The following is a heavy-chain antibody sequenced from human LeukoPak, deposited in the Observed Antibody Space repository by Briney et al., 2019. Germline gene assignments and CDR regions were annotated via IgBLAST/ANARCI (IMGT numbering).Heavy chain of an antibody. CDR2: IWYDGSNK. J-gene: IGHJ4*02. V-gene: IGHV3-33*01. Sequence: GGSLRLSCAASGFTFSSYGMHWVRQAPGKGLEWVAVIWYDGSNKYYADSVKGRSTISRDNSKNTLYLQMNSLRAEDTAVYYCAGMGAQFSIDYWGQGTLVTVSS. D-gene: IGHD1-26*01. CDR3: AGMGAQFSIDY. CDR1: GFTFSSYG.